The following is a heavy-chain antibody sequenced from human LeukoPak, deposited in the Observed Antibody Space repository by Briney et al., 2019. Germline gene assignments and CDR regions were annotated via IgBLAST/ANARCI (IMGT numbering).Heavy chain of an antibody. CDR1: GFTFSSYG. D-gene: IGHD5-12*01. CDR2: ISYDGSNK. CDR3: AKARYGYDSYYFDY. J-gene: IGHJ4*02. V-gene: IGHV3-30*18. Sequence: GGSLRLSCAASGFTFSSYGMHWVRQAPGKGLEWVAVISYDGSNKHYADSVKGRFTISRDNSKNTLYLQMNSLRAEDTAVYYCAKARYGYDSYYFDYWGQGTLVTVSS.